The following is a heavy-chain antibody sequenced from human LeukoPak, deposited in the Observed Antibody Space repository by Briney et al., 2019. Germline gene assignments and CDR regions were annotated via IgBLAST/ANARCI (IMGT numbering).Heavy chain of an antibody. Sequence: PGGSLRLSCAASGFTFSSYAMSWVRQAPGKGLEWVSAISGSGGSTYYADSVKGRFTISRDNSKNTLYLQMNSLRAEDTAVYYCAYTQGGSGYYVFYMDVWGKGTTVTVSS. CDR1: GFTFSSYA. V-gene: IGHV3-23*01. CDR3: AYTQGGSGYYVFYMDV. D-gene: IGHD3-3*01. CDR2: ISGSGGST. J-gene: IGHJ6*03.